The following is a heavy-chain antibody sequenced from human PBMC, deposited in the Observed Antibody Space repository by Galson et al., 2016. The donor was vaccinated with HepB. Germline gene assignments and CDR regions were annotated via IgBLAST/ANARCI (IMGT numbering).Heavy chain of an antibody. CDR3: ARRHEYCPPVGCSVDY. D-gene: IGHD2/OR15-2a*01. J-gene: IGHJ4*02. V-gene: IGHV3-23*01. Sequence: SLRLSCAASGFTFNRYGMTWVRQAPGKGLECVSSISRSGDSTDYADSVKGRFTISRDNSRNTLSLQMNSLTDDDTAVYYCARRHEYCPPVGCSVDYRGQGTLVSVSS. CDR1: GFTFNRYG. CDR2: ISRSGDST.